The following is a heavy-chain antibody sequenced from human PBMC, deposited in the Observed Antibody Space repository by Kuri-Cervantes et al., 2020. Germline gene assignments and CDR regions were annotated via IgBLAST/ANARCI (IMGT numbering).Heavy chain of an antibody. CDR2: INTNTGNP. D-gene: IGHD6-19*01. CDR1: GYTFTSYA. J-gene: IGHJ4*02. V-gene: IGHV7-4-1*02. Sequence: ASVKVSCKASGYTFTSYAMNWVRQAPGQGLEWMGWINTNTGNPTYAQGFTGRFVFSLDTSVSTAYLQISSLKAEDTAVYYCARDLSVLRPQKSGIAVAGTGRVFFYWGQGTLVTVSS. CDR3: ARDLSVLRPQKSGIAVAGTGRVFFY.